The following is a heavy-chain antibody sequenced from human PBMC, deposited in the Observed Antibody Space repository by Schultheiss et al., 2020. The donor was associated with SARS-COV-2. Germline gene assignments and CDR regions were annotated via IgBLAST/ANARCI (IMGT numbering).Heavy chain of an antibody. CDR1: GGSISSYY. V-gene: IGHV4-4*07. CDR2: IYTSGST. Sequence: SETLSLTCTVSGGSISSYYWSWIRQPAGKGLEWIGRIYTSGSTYYNPSLKSRVTISVDTSKNQFSLKLSSVTAADTAVYYCARSMGTAMVSGMDVWGQGTTVTVAS. D-gene: IGHD5-18*01. CDR3: ARSMGTAMVSGMDV. J-gene: IGHJ6*02.